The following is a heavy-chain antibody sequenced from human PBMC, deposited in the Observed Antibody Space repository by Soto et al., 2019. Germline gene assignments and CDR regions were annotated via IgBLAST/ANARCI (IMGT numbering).Heavy chain of an antibody. Sequence: QVQLVQSGAEVKKPGASVKVSCKASGYTFTSHDINWMRQATGQGLEWMGWMNPNSGHTNYAQKFQGRVTMTRDTAISTAYMELTNLRSEDATIHYCASDISTTWGQGTLVTVSS. CDR2: MNPNSGHT. J-gene: IGHJ5*02. CDR3: ASDISTT. D-gene: IGHD2-2*01. CDR1: GYTFTSHD. V-gene: IGHV1-8*01.